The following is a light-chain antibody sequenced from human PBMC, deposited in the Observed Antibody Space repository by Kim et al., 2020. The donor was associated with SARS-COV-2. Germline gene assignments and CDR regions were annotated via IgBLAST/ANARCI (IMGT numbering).Light chain of an antibody. J-gene: IGLJ2*01. CDR2: QDS. V-gene: IGLV3-1*01. CDR1: KLGDKY. CDR3: QAWDSSRGV. Sequence: VSPGQTASITCSGDKLGDKYACWYQQKPGQSPVLVIYQDSKRPSGIPERFSGSNSGNTATLTISGTQAMDEADYYCQAWDSSRGVFGGGTQLTVL.